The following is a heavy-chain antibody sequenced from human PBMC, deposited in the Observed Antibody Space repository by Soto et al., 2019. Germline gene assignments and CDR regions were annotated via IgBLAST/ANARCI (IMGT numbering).Heavy chain of an antibody. CDR2: ISAYHGNT. D-gene: IGHD1-26*01. Sequence: QVQLVQSGAEVKKPGASVKVSCKASGYTFTSYGISWVRQAPGQGLEWMGWISAYHGNTNYAQKLQGRVTMTTDTSTSTAYMELRSLRSDDTAVYYCARDSGSYSIYYYYGMDVWGQGTTVTVSS. V-gene: IGHV1-18*04. CDR3: ARDSGSYSIYYYYGMDV. CDR1: GYTFTSYG. J-gene: IGHJ6*02.